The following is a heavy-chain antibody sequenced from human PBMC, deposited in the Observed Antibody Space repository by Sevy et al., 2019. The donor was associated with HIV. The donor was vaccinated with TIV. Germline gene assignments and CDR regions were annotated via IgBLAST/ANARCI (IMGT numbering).Heavy chain of an antibody. CDR1: GASIRDSSYY. V-gene: IGHV4-39*01. CDR2: IYSYGET. CDR3: ARSMEQQLDAFDI. J-gene: IGHJ3*02. D-gene: IGHD6-13*01. Sequence: SETLSLTCTVSGASIRDSSYYWAWIRQPPGKGLEGIGNIYSYGETYYNSSLKSRVTISVDTSMNQFSLSLTSVTAADAAIYFCARSMEQQLDAFDIWGQGTMVTVSS.